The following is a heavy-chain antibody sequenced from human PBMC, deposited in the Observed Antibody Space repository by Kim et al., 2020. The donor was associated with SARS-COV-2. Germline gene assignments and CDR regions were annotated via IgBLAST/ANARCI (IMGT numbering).Heavy chain of an antibody. CDR2: INTNTGNP. Sequence: ASVKVSCKASGYTFTSYAMNWVRQAPGQGLEWMGWINTNTGNPTYAQGFTGRFVFSLDTSVSTAYLQISSLKAEDTAVYYCAREGGLLWFGELSPYYGMDVWGQGTTVTVSS. D-gene: IGHD3-10*01. CDR3: AREGGLLWFGELSPYYGMDV. J-gene: IGHJ6*02. CDR1: GYTFTSYA. V-gene: IGHV7-4-1*02.